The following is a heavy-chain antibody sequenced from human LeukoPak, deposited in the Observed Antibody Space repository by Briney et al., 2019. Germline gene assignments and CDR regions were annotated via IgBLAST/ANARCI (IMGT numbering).Heavy chain of an antibody. Sequence: GGSLRLSCAASGFTFSSYSMNWVRQAPGKGLEWVSSISSSSSYIYYADSVKGRFTISRDHAKNSLYLQMNSLRAEDTAVYYCARDGGIAVAGPVAFDYWGQGTLVTVSS. CDR2: ISSSSSYI. J-gene: IGHJ4*02. CDR3: ARDGGIAVAGPVAFDY. V-gene: IGHV3-21*01. D-gene: IGHD6-19*01. CDR1: GFTFSSYS.